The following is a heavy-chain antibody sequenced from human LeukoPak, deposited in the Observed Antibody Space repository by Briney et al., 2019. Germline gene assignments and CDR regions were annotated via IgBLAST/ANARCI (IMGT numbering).Heavy chain of an antibody. CDR1: GYTFTSYY. V-gene: IGHV1-46*01. CDR2: INPSGGST. CDR3: ARGIAVAGPRGLWDY. D-gene: IGHD6-19*01. J-gene: IGHJ4*02. Sequence: GASVKVSCKTSGYTFTSYYMHWVRQAPGQGLEWMGIINPSGGSTSYAQKFQGRVTMTRDTSTSTVYMELSSLRSEDTAVYYCARGIAVAGPRGLWDYWGQGTLVTVSS.